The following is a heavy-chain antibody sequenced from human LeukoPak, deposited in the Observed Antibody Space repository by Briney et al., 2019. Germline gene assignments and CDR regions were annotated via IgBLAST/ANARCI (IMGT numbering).Heavy chain of an antibody. V-gene: IGHV3-23*01. CDR2: ISGSGGST. CDR3: AKSSRPVTAMAFFDY. Sequence: GVPQTLSCRASVYTLQTCNEKGLPGSRGGARVGLCSISGSGGSTYYADSVKGRFTISRDNSKNTVYLQMKSLRAEDTAVYYCAKSSRPVTAMAFFDYWGQGTLVTVSS. D-gene: IGHD5-18*01. CDR1: VYTLQTC. J-gene: IGHJ4*02.